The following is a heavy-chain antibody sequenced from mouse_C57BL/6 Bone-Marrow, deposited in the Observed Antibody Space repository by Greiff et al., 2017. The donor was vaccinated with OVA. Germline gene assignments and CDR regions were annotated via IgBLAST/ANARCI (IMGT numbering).Heavy chain of an antibody. CDR3: ARERDLGYGNWKYFDV. J-gene: IGHJ1*03. CDR2: INPNNGGT. CDR1: GYTFTDYY. D-gene: IGHD2-1*01. Sequence: VQLQHSGPELVKPGASVKISCKASGYTFTDYYMNWVKQSHGKSLEWIGDINPNNGGTSYNQKFKGKATLTVDKSSSTAYMQLSSLTSEDSAVYFCARERDLGYGNWKYFDVWGTGTTVTVSS. V-gene: IGHV1-26*01.